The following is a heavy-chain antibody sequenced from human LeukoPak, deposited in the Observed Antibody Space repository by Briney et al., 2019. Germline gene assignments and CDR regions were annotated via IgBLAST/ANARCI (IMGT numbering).Heavy chain of an antibody. D-gene: IGHD2-2*01. V-gene: IGHV1-8*01. Sequence: ASVKVSCKASGYTFTSYDINWVRQATGQGLEWMGWMNPNSGNTGYAQKFQGRVTMTRNTSISTAYMELSSLRSEDTAVYYCARGDCSSTSCYPYYYYGMDVWGQGTTVTVSS. J-gene: IGHJ6*02. CDR2: MNPNSGNT. CDR1: GYTFTSYD. CDR3: ARGDCSSTSCYPYYYYGMDV.